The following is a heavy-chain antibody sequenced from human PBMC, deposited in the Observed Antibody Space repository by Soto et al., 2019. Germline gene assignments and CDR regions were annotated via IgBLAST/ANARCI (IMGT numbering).Heavy chain of an antibody. J-gene: IGHJ5*02. CDR1: GGSFSGYY. V-gene: IGHV4-34*01. Sequence: SETLSLTCAVYGGSFSGYYWSWIRQPPGKGLEWIGEINHSGSTNYNPSLKSRVTISVDTSKNQFSLKLSSVTAADTAVYYCARSRWFSWLDPWGQGTLVTVSS. CDR3: ARSRWFSWLDP. CDR2: INHSGST. D-gene: IGHD3-9*01.